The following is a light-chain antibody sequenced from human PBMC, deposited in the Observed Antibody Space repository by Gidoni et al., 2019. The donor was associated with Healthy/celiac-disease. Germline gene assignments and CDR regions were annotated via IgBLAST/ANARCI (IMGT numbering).Light chain of an antibody. CDR3: QQYNNWPRT. J-gene: IGKJ1*01. CDR1: QSVSSN. Sequence: EIVMTQSPATLSVSPGERATLSCRASQSVSSNLAWYQQNPAQAPRLLIYDASTRATGIPARFSGSGSGTEFTLTISSLQSEDFAVYYCQQYNNWPRTFGQGTKVEIK. CDR2: DAS. V-gene: IGKV3-15*01.